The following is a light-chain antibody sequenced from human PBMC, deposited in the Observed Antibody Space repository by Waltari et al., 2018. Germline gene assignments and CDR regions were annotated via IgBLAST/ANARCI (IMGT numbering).Light chain of an antibody. CDR3: QQRSKSFT. V-gene: IGKV3-11*01. Sequence: EIVLKQSPATLSLSPGDRATLSCRASQSISSYLAWYQQKPGQAPRLLIYDVSTRATGIPARFSGSGSVTDFTLTISSLEPEDFAIYYCQQRSKSFTFGPGTKVDIK. J-gene: IGKJ3*01. CDR2: DVS. CDR1: QSISSY.